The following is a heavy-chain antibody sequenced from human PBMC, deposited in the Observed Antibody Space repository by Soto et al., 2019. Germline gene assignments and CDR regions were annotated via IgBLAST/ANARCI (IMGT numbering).Heavy chain of an antibody. D-gene: IGHD3-9*01. J-gene: IGHJ3*02. V-gene: IGHV1-8*01. Sequence: ASVKVSCKASGYTFTSYDINWVRQATGQGLEWMGWMNPNSGNTGYAQKFQGRVTITRDTSASTAYMELSSLRSEDTAVYYCARTYYDILTGPLGAFDIWGQGTMVTVSS. CDR3: ARTYYDILTGPLGAFDI. CDR2: MNPNSGNT. CDR1: GYTFTSYD.